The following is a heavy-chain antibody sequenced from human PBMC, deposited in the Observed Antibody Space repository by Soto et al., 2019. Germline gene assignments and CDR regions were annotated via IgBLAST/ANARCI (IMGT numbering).Heavy chain of an antibody. CDR3: ASPSLNYDFWSGLEYFDY. CDR2: ISGSGGST. J-gene: IGHJ4*02. Sequence: GGSLRLSCAASGFTFSSYAMSWVRQAPGKGLEWVSAISGSGGSTYYADSVKGRFTISRDNSKNTLYLQMNSLRAEDTAVYYCASPSLNYDFWSGLEYFDYWGQGTLVTVSS. D-gene: IGHD3-3*01. V-gene: IGHV3-23*01. CDR1: GFTFSSYA.